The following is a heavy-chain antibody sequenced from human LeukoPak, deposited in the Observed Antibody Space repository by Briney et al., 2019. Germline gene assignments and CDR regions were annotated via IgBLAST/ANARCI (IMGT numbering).Heavy chain of an antibody. CDR2: IGADGGTT. CDR1: EFTFSRHY. CDR3: AKALNYWYFDL. J-gene: IGHJ2*01. Sequence: PGGSLRLSCAASEFTFSRHYMSWIRQAPGKGLEWVSAIGADGGTTYADSVKGWFTISRDTSKNTLYLQMNSLRAEDTATYYCAKALNYWYFDLWGRGNLVTVSS. V-gene: IGHV3-23*01.